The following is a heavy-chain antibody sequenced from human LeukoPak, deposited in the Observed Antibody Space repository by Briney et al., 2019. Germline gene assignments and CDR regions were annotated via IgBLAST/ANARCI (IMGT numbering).Heavy chain of an antibody. CDR1: GFTFISYA. CDR2: ISGSGGST. D-gene: IGHD6-19*01. V-gene: IGHV3-23*01. J-gene: IGHJ4*02. Sequence: GGSLRLSCAASGFTFISYAMSWVRQAPGKGLEWVSAISGSGGSTYYADSVKGRFTISRDNSKNTLYLQMNSLRAEDTAVYYCAKDHGSGWCLDYWGQGTLVTVSS. CDR3: AKDHGSGWCLDY.